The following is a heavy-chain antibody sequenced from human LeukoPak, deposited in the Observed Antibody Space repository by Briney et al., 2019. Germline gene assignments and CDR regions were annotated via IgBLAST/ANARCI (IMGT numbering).Heavy chain of an antibody. Sequence: PSATLSLTCTVSGGSISTYYWSWIRQPPGKGLEWIGYIYYSGSTNYNPSLKSRVTISVDTSKNQFSLKLSSVTAADTAVYYCARPHSGTVNASTYGVIDYWGQGTLVTVSS. D-gene: IGHD2-8*01. CDR2: IYYSGST. CDR3: ARPHSGTVNASTYGVIDY. J-gene: IGHJ4*02. CDR1: GGSISTYY. V-gene: IGHV4-59*01.